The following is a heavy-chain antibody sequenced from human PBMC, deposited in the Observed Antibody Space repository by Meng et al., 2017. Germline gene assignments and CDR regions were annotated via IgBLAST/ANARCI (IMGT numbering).Heavy chain of an antibody. D-gene: IGHD5-24*01. CDR2: IYTSGST. J-gene: IGHJ4*02. Sequence: SETLSFTCTASGGSISSGSYYWSWIRLPAGKGLEWIGRIYTSGSTNYNPSLKSRVTISVDTSKNQFSLKLSSVTAADTAVYYCAGARMEMATITPYSFAYWGQGTLVTVSS. CDR1: GGSISSGSYY. V-gene: IGHV4-61*02. CDR3: AGARMEMATITPYSFAY.